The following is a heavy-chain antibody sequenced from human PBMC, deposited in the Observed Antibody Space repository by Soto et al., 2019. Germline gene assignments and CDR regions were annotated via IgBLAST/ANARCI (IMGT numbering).Heavy chain of an antibody. CDR1: GFTVGAKQ. CDR3: ARDDGLCDSGSCYGIPLDV. V-gene: IGHV3-66*01. CDR2: IATNSRA. D-gene: IGHD2-15*01. J-gene: IGHJ6*02. Sequence: VGSLRLSCAAFGFTVGAKQMYWVRQAPEKGLEWVSTIATNSRAYYADSMKGRFTISGDTSENTLHLQMDSLRVEDTAVYYCARDDGLCDSGSCYGIPLDVWGQGTTVTVSS.